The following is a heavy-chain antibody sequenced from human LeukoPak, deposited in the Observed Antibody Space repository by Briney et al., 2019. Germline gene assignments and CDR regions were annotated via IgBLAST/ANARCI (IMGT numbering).Heavy chain of an antibody. CDR3: ARVLTGSWDWFDP. CDR1: KFSFSAYW. D-gene: IGHD2-8*02. Sequence: PGGSLRLSCAASKFSFSAYWMHWVRQAPGKGLVWVSRINSDGSRTNYADSVKGRFTISRDNAKSTLYLQMNSLRAEDTAVYYCARVLTGSWDWFDPWGQGTLVTVSS. V-gene: IGHV3-74*01. J-gene: IGHJ5*02. CDR2: INSDGSRT.